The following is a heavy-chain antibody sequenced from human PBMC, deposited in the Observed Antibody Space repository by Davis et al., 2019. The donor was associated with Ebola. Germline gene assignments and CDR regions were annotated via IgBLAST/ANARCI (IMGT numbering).Heavy chain of an antibody. CDR3: ARRGRAMDG. D-gene: IGHD6-13*01. CDR2: IYSSGST. J-gene: IGHJ6*02. V-gene: IGHV4-34*01. CDR1: GGSFSGYY. Sequence: MPSETLSLTCAVYGGSFSGYYWGWLRQPPGKGLEWIGNIYSSGSTYYSPSLQSRVTISVDTSKNQFSLKLSSVIAADTAVYYCARRGRAMDGWGQGTTVTGSS.